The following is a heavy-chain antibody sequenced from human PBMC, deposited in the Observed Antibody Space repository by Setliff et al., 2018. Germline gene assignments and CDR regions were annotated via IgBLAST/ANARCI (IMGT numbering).Heavy chain of an antibody. CDR3: ARVGGLLVATMPFDY. J-gene: IGHJ4*02. D-gene: IGHD5-12*01. CDR1: GFSITNGYY. V-gene: IGHV4-38-2*01. Sequence: SETLSLTCAVSGFSITNGYYWGWIRQSPGKQLEWIGNIFQSGITFYNPSLKSRVTISLDPSQNQFSLKLRSVTAADTAVYFCARVGGLLVATMPFDYWGPGTLGTVSS. CDR2: IFQSGIT.